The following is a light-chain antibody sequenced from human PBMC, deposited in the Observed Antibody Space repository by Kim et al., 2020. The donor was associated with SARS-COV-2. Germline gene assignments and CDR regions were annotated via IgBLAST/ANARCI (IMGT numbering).Light chain of an antibody. CDR1: SSDIGAYDS. CDR3: CSHAGNFIWV. J-gene: IGLJ2*01. Sequence: GRSVTISCTGTSSDIGAYDSVSWYQQYPGKAPKLIIYDVIKRPLGVPDRFSGSKSGITASLAISGLQAEDEADYYCCSHAGNFIWVFGGGTRLTVL. CDR2: DVI. V-gene: IGLV2-11*03.